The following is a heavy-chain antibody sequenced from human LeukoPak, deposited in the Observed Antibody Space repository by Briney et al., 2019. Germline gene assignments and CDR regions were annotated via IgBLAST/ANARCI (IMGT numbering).Heavy chain of an antibody. CDR2: INAGNGNT. D-gene: IGHD6-13*01. J-gene: IGHJ5*02. Sequence: ASVKVSCKASGDIFTSYAMHWVRQAPGQRLEWMGWINAGNGNTKYSQKFQGRVTITRDTSASTVYMELSSLRSEDTAVYYCARDIDRVFNWFDPWGQGTLVTVSS. V-gene: IGHV1-3*01. CDR3: ARDIDRVFNWFDP. CDR1: GDIFTSYA.